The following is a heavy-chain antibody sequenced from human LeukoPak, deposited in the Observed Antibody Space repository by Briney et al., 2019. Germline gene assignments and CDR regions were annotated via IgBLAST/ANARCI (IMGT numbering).Heavy chain of an antibody. CDR1: GFTFSSYG. V-gene: IGHV3-33*01. CDR2: IWYDGSNK. D-gene: IGHD4-17*01. J-gene: IGHJ4*02. CDR3: ARDGGEDYGDYPRDLDY. Sequence: GGSLRLSCAASGFTFSSYGMHWVRQAPGKGLEGVADIWYDGSNKYYADSVKGRFTISRDNSKKTLYLQMNSLRAEDTAVYYCARDGGEDYGDYPRDLDYWGQGTLVTVSS.